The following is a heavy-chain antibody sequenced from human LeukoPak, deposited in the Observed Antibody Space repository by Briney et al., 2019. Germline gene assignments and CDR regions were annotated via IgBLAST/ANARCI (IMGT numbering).Heavy chain of an antibody. CDR3: ARLIPAGYCSGGSCPEPYFDY. CDR2: IIPIFGTA. CDR1: GGTFSSYA. J-gene: IGHJ4*02. V-gene: IGHV1-69*13. Sequence: ASVKVSCKASGGTFSSYAISWVRQAPRQGLEWMGGIIPIFGTANYAQKFQGRVTITADESTSTAYMELSSLRSEDTAVYYCARLIPAGYCSGGSCPEPYFDYWGQGTLVTVSS. D-gene: IGHD2-15*01.